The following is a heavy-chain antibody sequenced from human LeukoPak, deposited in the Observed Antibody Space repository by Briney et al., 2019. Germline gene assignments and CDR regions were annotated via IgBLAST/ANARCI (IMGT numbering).Heavy chain of an antibody. D-gene: IGHD5-12*01. CDR1: GFTFPIHA. V-gene: IGHV3-23*01. CDR2: ITGSGGSA. J-gene: IGHJ5*02. CDR3: ATLPRGPTGYVGYGGEDL. Sequence: PGGCLRLSCGASGFTFPIHAMTWVRQAPGKGLQWVPAITGSGGSAYYADSVKGRFTISRDSSANTLYLRMNGLRAEGTAIYYCATLPRGPTGYVGYGGEDLWGQGTLVTVSS.